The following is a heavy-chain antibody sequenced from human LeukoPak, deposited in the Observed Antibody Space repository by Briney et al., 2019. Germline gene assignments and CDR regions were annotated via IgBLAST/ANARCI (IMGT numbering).Heavy chain of an antibody. V-gene: IGHV1-46*01. Sequence: ASVKVSCKASGYTFTSYYMHWVRQAPGQGLEWMGIINPSGGSTSYAQKFQGRVTMTRDTSTSTVYMELSSLRSEDTAVYYCARGPHYHDSSGYSPSYSYAMDVWGQGATVTVSS. CDR3: ARGPHYHDSSGYSPSYSYAMDV. J-gene: IGHJ6*02. CDR1: GYTFTSYY. D-gene: IGHD3-22*01. CDR2: INPSGGST.